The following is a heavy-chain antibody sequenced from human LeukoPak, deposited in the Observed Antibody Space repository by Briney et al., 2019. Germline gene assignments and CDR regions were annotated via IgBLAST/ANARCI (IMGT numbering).Heavy chain of an antibody. CDR3: ARVHYGPLDY. Sequence: SETLSLTCTVSGYSISSGYYWGWIRQPPGKGLEWIGSIYHSGSTYYNPSLRSRVTISVDTSKNQFSLRLSSVTAADTAVYYCARVHYGPLDYWGQGTLVTVSS. D-gene: IGHD3-16*01. V-gene: IGHV4-38-2*02. J-gene: IGHJ4*02. CDR2: IYHSGST. CDR1: GYSISSGYY.